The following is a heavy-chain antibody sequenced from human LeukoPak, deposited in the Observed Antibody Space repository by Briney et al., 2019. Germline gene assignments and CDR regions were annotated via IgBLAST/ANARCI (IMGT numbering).Heavy chain of an antibody. CDR1: GFTFRSYW. CDR2: INSDGAT. CDR3: ARSAADAFDY. Sequence: GGSLRLSCAASGFTFRSYWMHWVRQVPGKGLVWVSLINSDGATSHADSVKGRFTISRDNAKNTLYLQMNSLRAEETAVYYCARSAADAFDYWGQGTLVTVSS. V-gene: IGHV3-74*01. J-gene: IGHJ4*02.